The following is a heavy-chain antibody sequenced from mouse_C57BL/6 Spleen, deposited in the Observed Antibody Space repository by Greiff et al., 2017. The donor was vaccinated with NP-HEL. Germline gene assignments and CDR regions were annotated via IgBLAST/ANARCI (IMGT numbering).Heavy chain of an antibody. D-gene: IGHD1-1*01. CDR2: IRLKSDNYAT. CDR3: TGPSITTVAFDY. J-gene: IGHJ2*01. CDR1: GFTFSNYW. Sequence: EVMLVESGGGLVQPGGSMKLSCVASGFTFSNYWMNWVRQSPEKGLEWVAQIRLKSDNYATHYAESVKGRFTISRDDSKSSVYLQMNNLRSEDTGIYYCTGPSITTVAFDYWGQGTTLTVSS. V-gene: IGHV6-3*01.